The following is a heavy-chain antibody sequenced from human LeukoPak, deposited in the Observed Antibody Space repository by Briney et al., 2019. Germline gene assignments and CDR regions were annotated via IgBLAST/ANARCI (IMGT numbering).Heavy chain of an antibody. CDR1: GYTFTGYY. CDR3: ARDLFSSGWYGSD. V-gene: IGHV1-2*02. Sequence: ASVKVSCKASGYTFTGYYMHWVREAPGQGLEWMGWINPNSGGTNYAQKFQGRVTMTRDTSISTAYMELSRLRSDDTAVYYCARDLFSSGWYGSDWGQGTLVTVSS. J-gene: IGHJ4*02. D-gene: IGHD6-19*01. CDR2: INPNSGGT.